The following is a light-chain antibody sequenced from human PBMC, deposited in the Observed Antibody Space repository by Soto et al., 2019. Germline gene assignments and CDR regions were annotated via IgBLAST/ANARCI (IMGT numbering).Light chain of an antibody. CDR1: SSDIGAYNY. V-gene: IGLV2-14*01. CDR3: NSYTPLSNRV. CDR2: EVT. J-gene: IGLJ1*01. Sequence: QSALTQPASVSVSPGQSITISCTGTSSDIGAYNYVSWYQQHPGKAPKLLIYEVTNRPSGVSDRFSGSKSGNTASLTISGLQAEDEANYYCNSYTPLSNRVFGTGTKLTV.